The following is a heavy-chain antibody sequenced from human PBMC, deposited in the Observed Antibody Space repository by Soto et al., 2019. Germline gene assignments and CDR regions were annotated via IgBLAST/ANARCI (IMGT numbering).Heavy chain of an antibody. J-gene: IGHJ6*02. Sequence: QVQLQQWGAGLLKPSETLSLTCAVYGGSFSGYYWSWIRQPPGKGLEWIGEINHSGSTNYNPSLKSRVTISVDTSKNQFSQKLSSVTAADTAVYYCARGRGYCSGGSCYWGPGYYYYGMDVWGQGTTVTVSS. D-gene: IGHD2-15*01. V-gene: IGHV4-34*01. CDR2: INHSGST. CDR3: ARGRGYCSGGSCYWGPGYYYYGMDV. CDR1: GGSFSGYY.